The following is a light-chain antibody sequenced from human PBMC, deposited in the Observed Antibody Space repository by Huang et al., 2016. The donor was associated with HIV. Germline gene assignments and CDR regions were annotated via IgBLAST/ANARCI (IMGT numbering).Light chain of an antibody. V-gene: IGKV1-33*01. Sequence: DIQMTQSPSSLSASVGDRVTITCQASQDISNYLNWYQQKPGKPPSLLIYDASKLETGVPSRFSGSGSGTDFTFTISSLQPDDFATYYCQQYDRLPGTFGQGTRLDIK. CDR2: DAS. CDR1: QDISNY. CDR3: QQYDRLPGT. J-gene: IGKJ5*01.